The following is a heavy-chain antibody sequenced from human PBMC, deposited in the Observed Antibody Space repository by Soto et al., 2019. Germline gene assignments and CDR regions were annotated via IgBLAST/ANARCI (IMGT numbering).Heavy chain of an antibody. CDR3: ARRATFQGNWDGGYFDS. CDR2: IYWDDDK. V-gene: IGHV2-5*02. J-gene: IGHJ4*02. Sequence: QTTLEESGPPRLKPTQTLTLTCIFSGFSLSTGGVGVGWIRQPPGKALEWLAFIYWDDDKRYSPSLRSRLTITKDTSGQQVALTMTNMDPVDTATYFCARRATFQGNWDGGYFDSWGQGTLVTVSS. CDR1: GFSLSTGGVG. D-gene: IGHD1-1*01.